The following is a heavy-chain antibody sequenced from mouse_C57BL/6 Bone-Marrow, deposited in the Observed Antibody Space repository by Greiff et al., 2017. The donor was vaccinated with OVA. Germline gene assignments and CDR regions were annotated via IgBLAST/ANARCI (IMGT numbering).Heavy chain of an antibody. Sequence: EVQLQESGPGLVKPSQSLSLTCSVTGYSITSGYYWNWIRQFPGNKLEWMGYISYDGSNNYNPSLKNRISITRDTSKNQFFLKLNSVTTEDTATYYCAREGLRYGFAYWGQGTLVTVSA. J-gene: IGHJ3*01. CDR2: ISYDGSN. CDR1: GYSITSGYY. D-gene: IGHD1-1*01. V-gene: IGHV3-6*01. CDR3: AREGLRYGFAY.